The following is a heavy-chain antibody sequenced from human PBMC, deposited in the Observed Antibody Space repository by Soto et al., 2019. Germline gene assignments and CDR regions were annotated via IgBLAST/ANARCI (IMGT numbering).Heavy chain of an antibody. Sequence: SETPSLTCTVSGGSISSSSYYWGWIRQPPGKGLEWIGSIYYSGSTYYNPSLKSRVTISVDTSKNQFSLKLSSVTAADTAVYYCARHLKYSSRVTFDYWGQGTLVTVSS. CDR3: ARHLKYSSRVTFDY. D-gene: IGHD6-6*01. V-gene: IGHV4-39*01. CDR1: GGSISSSSYY. CDR2: IYYSGST. J-gene: IGHJ4*02.